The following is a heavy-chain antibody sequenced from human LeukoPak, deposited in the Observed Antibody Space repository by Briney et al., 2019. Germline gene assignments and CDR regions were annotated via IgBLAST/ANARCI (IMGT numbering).Heavy chain of an antibody. D-gene: IGHD3-10*01. Sequence: SETLSLTCTVSGGSISSSSYNWGWIRQPPGKGLEWIGSIYYSWSTYYNPSLKSRVTISVDTSKNQFSLKLSSVTAADTAVYYGAGQHIDRGVIAVVGYYFEYWGQGTLVTVSS. CDR1: GGSISSSSYN. V-gene: IGHV4-39*01. J-gene: IGHJ4*02. CDR2: IYYSWST. CDR3: AGQHIDRGVIAVVGYYFEY.